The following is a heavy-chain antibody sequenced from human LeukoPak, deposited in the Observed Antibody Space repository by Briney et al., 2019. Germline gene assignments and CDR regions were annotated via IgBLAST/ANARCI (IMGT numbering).Heavy chain of an antibody. CDR1: GGSISSGGYY. CDR3: ARDGRFGESRLGMDV. CDR2: IYYSGST. Sequence: SQTLSLTCTVSGGSISSGGYYWSWIRQHPGKGLEWIGYIYYSGSTYYNPSLKNRVTISVDTSKNQFSLKLSSVTAADTAVYYCARDGRFGESRLGMDVWGKGTTVTVSS. V-gene: IGHV4-31*03. J-gene: IGHJ6*04. D-gene: IGHD3-10*01.